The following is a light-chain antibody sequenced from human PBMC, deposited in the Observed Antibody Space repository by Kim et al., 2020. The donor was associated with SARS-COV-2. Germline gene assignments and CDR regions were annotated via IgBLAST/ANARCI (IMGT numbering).Light chain of an antibody. J-gene: IGKJ4*01. CDR3: QQYKDWPLT. Sequence: EIVMTQSPATLSVSPGERPTLSCRASQSVRSKLAWYQRRPGQSPRLLISGASTRATGIPARFSGSGFGTDFTLIISSLQSEDFAVYYCQQYKDWPLTFGGGTKVDIK. V-gene: IGKV3-15*01. CDR2: GAS. CDR1: QSVRSK.